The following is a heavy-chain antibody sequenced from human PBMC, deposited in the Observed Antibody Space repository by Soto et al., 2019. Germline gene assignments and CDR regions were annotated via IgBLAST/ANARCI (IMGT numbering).Heavy chain of an antibody. Sequence: PGGSLRLSWAPPGFTFISYAMHWVRQAPGKGLEWVAVISYVGSNKYYADSVKGRFTISRDNSKNTLYLQMNSLRAEDTAVYYCARGAVAGAYFDYWGQGTLVTVSS. D-gene: IGHD6-19*01. CDR1: GFTFISYA. J-gene: IGHJ4*02. CDR3: ARGAVAGAYFDY. V-gene: IGHV3-30-3*01. CDR2: ISYVGSNK.